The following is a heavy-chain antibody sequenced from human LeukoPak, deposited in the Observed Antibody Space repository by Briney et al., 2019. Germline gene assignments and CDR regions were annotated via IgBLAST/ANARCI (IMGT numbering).Heavy chain of an antibody. CDR1: GGSFSGYY. CDR3: ARGRRTLYKMTPGDAFDI. J-gene: IGHJ3*02. Sequence: PSETLSLTCAVYGGSFSGYYWSWIRQPPGKGLEWIGEINHSGSTNYNPSLKSRVTISVDTSKNQFSLKLSSVTAADTAVYYCARGRRTLYKMTPGDAFDIWGPGPMVTVSS. V-gene: IGHV4-34*01. D-gene: IGHD3-16*01. CDR2: INHSGST.